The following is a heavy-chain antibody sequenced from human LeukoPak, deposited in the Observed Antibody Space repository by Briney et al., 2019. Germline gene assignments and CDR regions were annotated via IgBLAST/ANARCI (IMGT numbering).Heavy chain of an antibody. J-gene: IGHJ5*02. CDR1: GGSISSYY. Sequence: PSETLSLTCTVSGGSISSYYWSWIRQPPGKGLEWIGYIYYSGSTNYNPSLKSRVTISVDTSKNQFSLKLGSVTAADTAVYYRAKGPVRATRPYNWFDPWGQGTLVTVSS. D-gene: IGHD5-24*01. CDR2: IYYSGST. CDR3: AKGPVRATRPYNWFDP. V-gene: IGHV4-59*01.